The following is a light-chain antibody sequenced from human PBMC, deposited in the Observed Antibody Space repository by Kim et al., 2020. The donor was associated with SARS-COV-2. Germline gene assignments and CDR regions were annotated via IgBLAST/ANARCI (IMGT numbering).Light chain of an antibody. CDR1: SSDVGGYNY. J-gene: IGLJ2*01. V-gene: IGLV2-14*01. CDR2: DVS. CDR3: SSYTSSSSVV. Sequence: QSALTQPASVSGSPGQSITISCTGTSSDVGGYNYVSWYQQHPGKAPKLMICDVSKRPSGVSNRFSGSKSGNTASLTISGLQAEDEADYYCSSYTSSSSVVFGGGTKL.